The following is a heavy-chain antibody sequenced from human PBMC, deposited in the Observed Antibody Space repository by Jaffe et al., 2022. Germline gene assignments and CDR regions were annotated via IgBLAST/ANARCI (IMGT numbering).Heavy chain of an antibody. CDR3: VRENYGNFDI. J-gene: IGHJ3*02. CDR1: GFTFSSYW. D-gene: IGHD3-10*01. CDR2: IHSDGSST. Sequence: EVQLVESGGGLVQPGGALRLSCAASGFTFSSYWMDWVRQAPGKGLVWVSHIHSDGSSTTYADSVKGRFTISRDNAKNTLYLQMNSLGAEDTAVYYCVRENYGNFDIWGQGTMVTVSS. V-gene: IGHV3-74*01.